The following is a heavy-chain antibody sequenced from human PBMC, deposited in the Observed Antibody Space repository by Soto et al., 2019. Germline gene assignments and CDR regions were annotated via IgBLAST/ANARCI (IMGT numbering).Heavy chain of an antibody. CDR2: IWYDGSNK. CDR3: ARGPQIEVAGTWFDY. CDR1: GFTFSSYG. D-gene: IGHD6-19*01. V-gene: IGHV3-33*01. J-gene: IGHJ4*02. Sequence: GGSLRLSCAASGFTFSSYGMHWVRQAPGKGLEWVAVIWYDGSNKYYADSVKGRFTVSRDNSKNTLYLQMNSLRAEDTAVYYCARGPQIEVAGTWFDYWGQGTLVTVSS.